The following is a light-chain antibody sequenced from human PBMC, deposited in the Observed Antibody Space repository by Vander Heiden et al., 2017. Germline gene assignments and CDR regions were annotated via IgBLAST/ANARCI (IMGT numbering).Light chain of an antibody. CDR1: RSDIGSYNL. J-gene: IGLJ2*01. Sequence: QSALTQPASVSGSPGLSITISCTGTRSDIGSYNLVSWYQQHPGRGPQLIIYEVTKRPSGVSNRFSASKSGNTAALTISGLQAEDEADYYCCSYATTSTLIFGGGTKLTVL. V-gene: IGLV2-23*02. CDR2: EVT. CDR3: CSYATTSTLI.